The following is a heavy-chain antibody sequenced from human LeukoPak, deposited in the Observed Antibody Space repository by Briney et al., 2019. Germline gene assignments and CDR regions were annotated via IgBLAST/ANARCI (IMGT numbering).Heavy chain of an antibody. J-gene: IGHJ4*02. D-gene: IGHD3-9*01. CDR3: ARGNEVLRYFDAFDY. V-gene: IGHV3-48*03. Sequence: PGGSLRLSCAASGFTFSSYEMKWGRQAPGKGLEWVSYISSSGSTIYYADSVKGRFTISRDNAKNSLYLQMNSLRAENTAVYYCARGNEVLRYFDAFDYWGQGTLVTVSS. CDR1: GFTFSSYE. CDR2: ISSSGSTI.